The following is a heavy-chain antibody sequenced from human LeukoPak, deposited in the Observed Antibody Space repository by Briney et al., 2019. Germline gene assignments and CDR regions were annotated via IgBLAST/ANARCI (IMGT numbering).Heavy chain of an antibody. CDR1: GGSFSGYY. CDR3: ARAFYYDSSGYYPGLYYFDY. J-gene: IGHJ4*02. Sequence: SETLSLTCAVYGGSFSGYYWSWIRQPPGKGLEWIGEINHSGSTNYNPSLKSRVTIPVDTSKNQFSLKLSSVTAADTAVYYCARAFYYDSSGYYPGLYYFDYWGQGTLVTVSS. D-gene: IGHD3-22*01. V-gene: IGHV4-34*01. CDR2: INHSGST.